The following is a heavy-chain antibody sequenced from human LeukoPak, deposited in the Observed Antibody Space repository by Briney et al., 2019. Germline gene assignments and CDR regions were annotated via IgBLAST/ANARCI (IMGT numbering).Heavy chain of an antibody. CDR2: INHSGST. J-gene: IGHJ3*02. D-gene: IGHD3-16*01. Sequence: SETLSLTCAVYGGSFSGYYWSWIRQPPGKGLEWIGEINHSGSTNYNPSLKSRVTISVDTSKNQFSLKLSSVTAADTAVYYCARDRLSLGAFDIWGPGTTVIVSS. CDR3: ARDRLSLGAFDI. V-gene: IGHV4-34*01. CDR1: GGSFSGYY.